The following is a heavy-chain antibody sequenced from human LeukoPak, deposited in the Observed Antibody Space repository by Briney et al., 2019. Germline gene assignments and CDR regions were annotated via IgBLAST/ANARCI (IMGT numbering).Heavy chain of an antibody. CDR2: IHYSGST. CDR1: GGSISSGGYY. J-gene: IGHJ5*02. CDR3: ASQARRYCSSTSCYKLSVWGWFDP. V-gene: IGHV4-31*03. D-gene: IGHD2-2*02. Sequence: SETLSLTCTVSGGSISSGGYYWSWIRQHPGKGLEWIGYIHYSGSTYYNPSLKSRVTISVDTSKNQFSLKLSSVTAADTAVYYCASQARRYCSSTSCYKLSVWGWFDPWGQGTLVTVSS.